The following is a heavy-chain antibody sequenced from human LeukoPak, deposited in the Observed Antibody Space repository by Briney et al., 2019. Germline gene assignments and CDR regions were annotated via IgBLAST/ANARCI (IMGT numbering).Heavy chain of an antibody. V-gene: IGHV3-30-3*01. CDR2: LSYDGNNE. D-gene: IGHD1-26*01. CDR1: GFTFSNYD. J-gene: IGHJ3*02. Sequence: GGSLRLSCAASGFTFSNYDMHWVRQAPGRGLEWVAVLSYDGNNEYYADSVKGRFTISRDNAKNSLYLQMNSLRAEDTAVYYCARDEKGSTDAFDIWGQGTMVTVSS. CDR3: ARDEKGSTDAFDI.